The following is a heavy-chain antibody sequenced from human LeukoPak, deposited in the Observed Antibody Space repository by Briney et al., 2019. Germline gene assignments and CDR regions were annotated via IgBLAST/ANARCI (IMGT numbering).Heavy chain of an antibody. V-gene: IGHV3-30*02. J-gene: IGHJ4*02. CDR3: ASRRVVSPYCFDY. Sequence: PGGSLRLSCAASGFTFSTYGMHWVRQAPGKGLEWVVLIRYDESNKYYADSVKGRFTISRDNSKSMLYLQMNSLRAEDTAVYYCASRRVVSPYCFDYWGQGTLVTVSS. D-gene: IGHD3-22*01. CDR2: IRYDESNK. CDR1: GFTFSTYG.